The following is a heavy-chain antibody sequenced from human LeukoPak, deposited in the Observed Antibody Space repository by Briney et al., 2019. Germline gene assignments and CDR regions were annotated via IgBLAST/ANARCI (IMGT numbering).Heavy chain of an antibody. CDR2: ISAYSGDA. J-gene: IGHJ5*02. D-gene: IGHD3-9*01. CDR3: ARQFIRYFDWGPTPGWFDP. V-gene: IGHV1-18*01. Sequence: VASVKVSCKASGYIFTNYGISWVRQAPGQGLEWMGWISAYSGDANYAQNLQGRVTMTTDTSTNTAYMELRSLRSDDTAVYYCARQFIRYFDWGPTPGWFDPWGQGTLVTVSS. CDR1: GYIFTNYG.